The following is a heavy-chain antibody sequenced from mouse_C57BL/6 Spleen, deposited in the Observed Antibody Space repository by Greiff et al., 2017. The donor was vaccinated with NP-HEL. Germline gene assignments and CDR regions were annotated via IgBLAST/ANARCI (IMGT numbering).Heavy chain of an antibody. D-gene: IGHD2-4*01. J-gene: IGHJ3*01. V-gene: IGHV1-42*01. CDR3: ARSGDYEFAY. Sequence: VHVKQSGPELVKPGASVKISCKASGYSFTGYYMNWVKQSPEKSLEWIGEINPSTGGTTYNQKFKAKATLTVDKSSSTAYMQLKSLTSEDSAVYYCARSGDYEFAYRGQGTLVTVSA. CDR1: GYSFTGYY. CDR2: INPSTGGT.